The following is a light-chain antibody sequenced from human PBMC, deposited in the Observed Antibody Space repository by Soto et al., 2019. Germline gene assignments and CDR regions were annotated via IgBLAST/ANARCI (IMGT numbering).Light chain of an antibody. J-gene: IGKJ1*01. V-gene: IGKV3-15*01. CDR3: QQYNNWPPVWT. CDR2: GAS. Sequence: EIGLTQSPATPSLSPGERATLSCRASQGISSNLAWYQQKPGQAPRLLIYGASTRATGIPARFSGSGSGTEFTLTISSLQSEDFAVYYCQQYNNWPPVWTFGQGTKVDI. CDR1: QGISSN.